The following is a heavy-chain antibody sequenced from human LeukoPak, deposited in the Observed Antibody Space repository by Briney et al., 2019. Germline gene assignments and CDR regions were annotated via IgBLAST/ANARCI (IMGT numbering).Heavy chain of an antibody. V-gene: IGHV3-21*01. CDR2: ISSTGNYI. J-gene: IGHJ1*01. D-gene: IGHD2-21*02. CDR1: GFTFITYT. CDR3: ARGNYYCGGDCYTAEYFQH. Sequence: GESLRLSCAASGFTFITYTMNWVRQAPEKGLEWVSSISSTGNYIYYADSVKGRFTISRDNAKNSLYLQMDSLRAEDTAVYYCARGNYYCGGDCYTAEYFQHWGQGTLVTVSS.